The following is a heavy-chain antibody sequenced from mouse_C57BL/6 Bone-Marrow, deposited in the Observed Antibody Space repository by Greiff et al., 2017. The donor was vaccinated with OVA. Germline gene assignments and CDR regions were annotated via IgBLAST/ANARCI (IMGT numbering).Heavy chain of an antibody. CDR2: ITHSGET. J-gene: IGHJ3*01. CDR1: GFPITSGYY. Sequence: VQLQESGPGLVKPSQSLFLTCSITGFPITSGYYWIWIRQSPGKPLEWMGYITHSGETFYNPSLQSPISITRETSKNQFFLQLNSVTTEDTAMYYCAGDRGWGTAYWGQGTLVTVSA. V-gene: IGHV12-3*01. D-gene: IGHD2-3*01. CDR3: AGDRGWGTAY.